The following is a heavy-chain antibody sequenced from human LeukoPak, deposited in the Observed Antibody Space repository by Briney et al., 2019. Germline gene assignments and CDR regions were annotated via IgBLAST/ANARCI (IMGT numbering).Heavy chain of an antibody. V-gene: IGHV5-51*01. D-gene: IGHD3-3*01. Sequence: GESLRISCKASGYGFSNYWIGWVRQLPGKGPEWVGFIYPADSSTRYSPSFQGQVTISADKSISTAYLQWSSLKASDTAMYYCARVRLRFLEWFPFDPWGQGTLVTVSS. CDR1: GYGFSNYW. J-gene: IGHJ5*02. CDR3: ARVRLRFLEWFPFDP. CDR2: IYPADSST.